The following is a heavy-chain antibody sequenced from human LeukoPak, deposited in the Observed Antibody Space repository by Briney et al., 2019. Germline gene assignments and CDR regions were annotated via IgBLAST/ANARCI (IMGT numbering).Heavy chain of an antibody. CDR2: IKRDESQR. Sequence: GGSPRLSCAASEFTFNSDWMGWVRQAPGKGLEWVANIKRDESQRYYVDSLKGRFTISRDNAKNSLYLQMNSLRAEDTAIYYCATISRRNAFDVWGQGTMVTVSS. CDR3: ATISRRNAFDV. CDR1: EFTFNSDW. J-gene: IGHJ3*01. V-gene: IGHV3-7*01.